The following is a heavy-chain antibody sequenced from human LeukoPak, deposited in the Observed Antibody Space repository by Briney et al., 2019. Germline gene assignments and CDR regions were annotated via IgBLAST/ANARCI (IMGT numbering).Heavy chain of an antibody. Sequence: PGGSLRLSCAASGFTFSSYWMHWVRQAPGKGLVWVSRINSDGSSTSYADSVKGRFTISRDNAKNTLYLQMNSLRAEDTAVYYCARDWRVGPYGDYFWFDPWGQGTLVTVSS. D-gene: IGHD4-17*01. V-gene: IGHV3-74*01. CDR3: ARDWRVGPYGDYFWFDP. J-gene: IGHJ5*02. CDR2: INSDGSST. CDR1: GFTFSSYW.